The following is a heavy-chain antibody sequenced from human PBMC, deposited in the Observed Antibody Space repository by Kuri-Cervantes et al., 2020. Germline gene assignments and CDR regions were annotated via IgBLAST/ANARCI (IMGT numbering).Heavy chain of an antibody. CDR3: ARAGSYRGWGRFGFDY. Sequence: ESLKISCTVSGGSISSSSYYWGWIRQSPGKGLEWIGSIYYSGATYDNPSLKSRVTISVDASKNQFSLKLSSVTAADTAVYYCARAGSYRGWGRFGFDYWGQGTLVTVSS. CDR1: GGSISSSSYY. CDR2: IYYSGAT. D-gene: IGHD1-26*01. J-gene: IGHJ4*02. V-gene: IGHV4-39*01.